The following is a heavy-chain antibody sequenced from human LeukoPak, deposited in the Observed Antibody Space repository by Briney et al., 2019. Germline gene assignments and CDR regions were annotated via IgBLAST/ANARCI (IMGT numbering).Heavy chain of an antibody. CDR2: IYPGDSDT. Sequence: ESLKISCKGSGYSFTSYWIGWVRQMPAKGLEWMGIIYPGDSDTRYSPSFQGQVTISADKSISTAYLQWSSLKASDTAMYYCARRRKSRYYYDSSGYPDAFDIWGQGTMVTVSS. CDR1: GYSFTSYW. J-gene: IGHJ3*02. CDR3: ARRRKSRYYYDSSGYPDAFDI. D-gene: IGHD3-22*01. V-gene: IGHV5-51*01.